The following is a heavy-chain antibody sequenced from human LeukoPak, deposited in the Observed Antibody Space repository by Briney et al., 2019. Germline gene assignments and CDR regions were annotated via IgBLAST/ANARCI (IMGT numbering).Heavy chain of an antibody. D-gene: IGHD2-2*01. Sequence: AGGSLRLSCAACGITFDDYGMSWVRQAPGKGLEWVSGINWNGGSTGYADSVKGRFTISRDNAKNSLYLQMNSLRAEDTALYYCARDTKGYMDVWGKGTTVTVSS. CDR3: ARDTKGYMDV. CDR1: GITFDDYG. CDR2: INWNGGST. V-gene: IGHV3-20*04. J-gene: IGHJ6*03.